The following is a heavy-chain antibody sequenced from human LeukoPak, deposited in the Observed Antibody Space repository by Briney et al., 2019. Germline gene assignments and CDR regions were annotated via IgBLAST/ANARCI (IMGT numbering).Heavy chain of an antibody. CDR3: AKYIFGSDYFEY. CDR2: ILSSGTT. V-gene: IGHV4-4*07. CDR1: GGSISGYY. J-gene: IGHJ4*02. D-gene: IGHD5-18*01. Sequence: PSETLSLTCTVSGGSISGYYWSWIRQPAGKGLEWIGRILSSGTTNYNPSLKSRVTMSVDTSKNHFSLKLSSVTAADTAVYYCAKYIFGSDYFEYWGQGTLVTISS.